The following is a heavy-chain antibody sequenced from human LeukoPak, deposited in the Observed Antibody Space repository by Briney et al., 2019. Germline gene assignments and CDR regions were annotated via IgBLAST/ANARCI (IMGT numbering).Heavy chain of an antibody. Sequence: ASVTVSCKASGYTFTSYDINWVRQAAGQGLEWMGWMNPNSGNTGYAQKFQGRVTMTRNTSISTAYMELSSLRSEDTAVYYCARLWRGYYSLYYYYYYGMDVWGQGTTVTVSS. J-gene: IGHJ6*02. CDR1: GYTFTSYD. D-gene: IGHD3-3*01. V-gene: IGHV1-8*01. CDR2: MNPNSGNT. CDR3: ARLWRGYYSLYYYYYYGMDV.